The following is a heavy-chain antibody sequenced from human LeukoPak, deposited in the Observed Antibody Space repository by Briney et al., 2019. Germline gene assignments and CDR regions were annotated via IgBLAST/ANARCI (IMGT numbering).Heavy chain of an antibody. D-gene: IGHD1-26*01. CDR2: IYSGGST. Sequence: VGSLRLSCAASGFTVSSNYMSWVRQAPGKGLEWVSVIYSGGSTYYADFVKGRFTISRDNSKNTLYLQMNSLRAEDTAVYYCAREERIVGADLDAFDIWGQGTMVTVSS. V-gene: IGHV3-66*02. CDR3: AREERIVGADLDAFDI. J-gene: IGHJ3*02. CDR1: GFTVSSNY.